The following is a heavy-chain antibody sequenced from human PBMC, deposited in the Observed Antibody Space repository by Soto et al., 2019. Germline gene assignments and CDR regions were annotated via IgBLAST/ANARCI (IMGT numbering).Heavy chain of an antibody. V-gene: IGHV1-2*04. D-gene: IGHD1-26*01. J-gene: IGHJ6*03. CDR3: ARESGGATATLDYYYFYMDV. CDR2: INPNVGVT. CDR1: GDSFNDYY. Sequence: QVQLVQSGAEVRKPGASVTVSCRSSGDSFNDYYIHWVRQAPGQGFEWMGWINPNVGVTKYAQKCQGWVSNTRDTSIRTVYMKLSRLRSDATAVYYGARESGGATATLDYYYFYMDVWGTGTTVTVSS.